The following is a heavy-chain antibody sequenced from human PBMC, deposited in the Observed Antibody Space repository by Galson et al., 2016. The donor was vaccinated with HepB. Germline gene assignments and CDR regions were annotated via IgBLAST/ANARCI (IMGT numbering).Heavy chain of an antibody. CDR1: GGSFSGYY. CDR3: ARVRLELDSSSYYFDY. V-gene: IGHV4-34*01. D-gene: IGHD6-6*01. J-gene: IGHJ4*02. Sequence: ETLSLTCAVYGGSFSGYYWSWIRQPPGKGLEWIGEINHSGSTNYKPSLKSRVTISVDTSKNQFSLKLSSVTAADTAVYYCARVRLELDSSSYYFDYWGQGTLVTVSS. CDR2: INHSGST.